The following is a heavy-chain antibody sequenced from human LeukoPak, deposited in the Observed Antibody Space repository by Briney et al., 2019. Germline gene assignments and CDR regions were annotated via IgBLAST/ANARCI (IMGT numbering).Heavy chain of an antibody. V-gene: IGHV1-69*13. J-gene: IGHJ5*02. CDR3: ARDRAAGLDP. Sequence: GASVKVSCKASGGTFSSYAISWVRQAPGQGLEWMGGIIPIFGTANYAQKFQGRVTITADESTSTAYMELSSLRSEDTAVYYCARDRAAGLDPWGQGTLVTVSS. D-gene: IGHD6-13*01. CDR2: IIPIFGTA. CDR1: GGTFSSYA.